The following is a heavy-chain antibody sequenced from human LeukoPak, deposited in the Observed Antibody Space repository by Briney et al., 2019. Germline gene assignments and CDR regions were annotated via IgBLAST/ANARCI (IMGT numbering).Heavy chain of an antibody. D-gene: IGHD3-10*01. J-gene: IGHJ4*02. CDR2: ISPNMGGT. CDR1: GFTFSGYS. CDR3: AREPSGSGGYDY. Sequence: ASEKVSSKASGFTFSGYSMHWVRHAPGQGLEWMAWISPNMGGTNYVQKFKGRVTGTRETCISTDSMETCGLTADDTVLYYWAREPSGSGGYDYWGQGTLVTVSS. V-gene: IGHV1-2*01.